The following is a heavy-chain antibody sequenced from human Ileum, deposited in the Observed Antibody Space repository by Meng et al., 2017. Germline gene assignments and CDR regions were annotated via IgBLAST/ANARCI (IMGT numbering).Heavy chain of an antibody. CDR3: ARGVVSGSHYNTY. Sequence: HVQLQESGPGLVKPSGTLSLTCAVSGGSISMSIWWSWVRQPPEKGLEWIGEIHHSGTTNYSPSLKSRLTISVDKSKNQYSLKLQSVTAADTAVYFCARGVVSGSHYNTYWGQGILVTVSS. V-gene: IGHV4-4*02. CDR2: IHHSGTT. CDR1: GGSISMSIW. J-gene: IGHJ4*02. D-gene: IGHD3-10*01.